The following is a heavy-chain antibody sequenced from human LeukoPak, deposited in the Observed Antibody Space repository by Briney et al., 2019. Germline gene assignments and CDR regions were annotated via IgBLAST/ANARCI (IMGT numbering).Heavy chain of an antibody. CDR2: IIPIFGTA. Sequence: SVKVSCKGSGATFSSYAISWVRQAPGQGLKWLGGIIPIFGTANYAQKFQGRVTITADESTSTAYMELSSLRSEDTAVYYCARDMGCSSITCYSVPYDAFDIWGQGTMVTVSS. J-gene: IGHJ3*02. CDR3: ARDMGCSSITCYSVPYDAFDI. V-gene: IGHV1-69*01. CDR1: GATFSSYA. D-gene: IGHD2-2*02.